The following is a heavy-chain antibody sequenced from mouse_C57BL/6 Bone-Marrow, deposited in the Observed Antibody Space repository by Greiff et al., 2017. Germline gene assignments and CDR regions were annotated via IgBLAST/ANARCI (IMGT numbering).Heavy chain of an antibody. CDR1: GYTFTSYD. V-gene: IGHV1-85*01. CDR3: ASGYDYDGGVFAY. J-gene: IGHJ3*01. D-gene: IGHD2-4*01. CDR2: IYPRDGST. Sequence: VQLQQSGPELVKPGASVKLSCKASGYTFTSYDINWVKQRPGQGLEWIGWIYPRDGSTKYNEKFKGKATLTVDPSSSTAYMELHSLTSEDSAVYFCASGYDYDGGVFAYWGQGTLVTVSA.